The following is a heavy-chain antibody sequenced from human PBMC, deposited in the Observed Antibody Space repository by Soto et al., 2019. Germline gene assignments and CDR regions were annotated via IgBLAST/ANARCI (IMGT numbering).Heavy chain of an antibody. CDR2: IYYSGRT. CDR1: GGSISSYY. CDR3: ARGYCSSTSCYIWDNWFDP. Sequence: SETLSLTCTVSGGSISSYYWSWIRQPPGKGLEWIGYIYYSGRTNYNPSLKSRVTISVDTSKNQFSLKLSSVTAADTAVYYCARGYCSSTSCYIWDNWFDPWGQGTLVTVS. J-gene: IGHJ5*02. D-gene: IGHD2-2*02. V-gene: IGHV4-59*01.